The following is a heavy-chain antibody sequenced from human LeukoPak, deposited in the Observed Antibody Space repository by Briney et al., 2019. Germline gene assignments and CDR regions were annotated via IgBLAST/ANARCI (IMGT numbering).Heavy chain of an antibody. J-gene: IGHJ4*02. Sequence: SETLCLTCTVSGGSISSSSYYWGWIRQPPGKGLEWIGSIYYSGSTYYNPSLKSRVTISVDTSKNQFSLKLSSVTAADTAVYYCARDSASGDTTFDYWGQGTLVTVSS. D-gene: IGHD3-10*01. CDR1: GGSISSSSYY. CDR3: ARDSASGDTTFDY. CDR2: IYYSGST. V-gene: IGHV4-39*07.